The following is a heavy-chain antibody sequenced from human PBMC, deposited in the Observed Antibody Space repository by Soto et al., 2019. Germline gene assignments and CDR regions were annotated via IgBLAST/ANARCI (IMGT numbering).Heavy chain of an antibody. D-gene: IGHD1-20*01. CDR2: IIPILGIA. Sequence: QVQLVQSGAEVKKPGSSVKVSCKASGGTFSSYTISWVRQAPGQGLEWMGRIIPILGIANYAQKFQGRVTITADKSTSTAYMELSSLRSEDTAVYYCARDGEGITGIEDYWGQGTLVTVSS. CDR3: ARDGEGITGIEDY. V-gene: IGHV1-69*08. CDR1: GGTFSSYT. J-gene: IGHJ4*02.